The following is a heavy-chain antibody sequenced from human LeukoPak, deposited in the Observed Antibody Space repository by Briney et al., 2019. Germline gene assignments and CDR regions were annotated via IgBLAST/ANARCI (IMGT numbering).Heavy chain of an antibody. CDR2: IYYSGGT. CDR3: ARGWNDFWSGYYVTFDY. Sequence: PSETLSLTCTVSGGSISSYYWSWIRQPPGKGLEWIGYIYYSGGTNYNPSLKSRVTISVDTSKNQFSLKLSSVTAADTAVYYCARGWNDFWSGYYVTFDYWGQGTLVTVSS. D-gene: IGHD3-3*01. CDR1: GGSISSYY. J-gene: IGHJ4*02. V-gene: IGHV4-59*01.